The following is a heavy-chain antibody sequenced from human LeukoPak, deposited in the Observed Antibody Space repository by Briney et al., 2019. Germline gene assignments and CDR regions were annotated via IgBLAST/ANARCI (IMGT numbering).Heavy chain of an antibody. CDR2: IYYSGSS. Sequence: PSETLSLTCTVSGGSISSYYWSWIRQPPGKGLEWIGYIYYSGSSNYNPSLESRVTISVDTSKNQFSLNLNSVTAADTAVYYCARGRWELPYWGQGTLVTVSS. CDR1: GGSISSYY. CDR3: ARGRWELPY. V-gene: IGHV4-59*01. D-gene: IGHD1-26*01. J-gene: IGHJ4*02.